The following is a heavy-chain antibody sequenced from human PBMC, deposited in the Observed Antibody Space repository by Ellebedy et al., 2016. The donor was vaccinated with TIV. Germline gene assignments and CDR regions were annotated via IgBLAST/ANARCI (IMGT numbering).Heavy chain of an antibody. CDR2: IYYSGST. D-gene: IGHD1-26*01. Sequence: MPSETLSLTCAVYGGSFRGYYWGWIRQLPGKGLEWIGSIYYSGSTYYNPSLKSRVTISVDTSKNQFSLKLSSVTAADTAAYYCARPPIVGGTVAFDYWGQGILVTVSS. J-gene: IGHJ4*02. CDR3: ARPPIVGGTVAFDY. V-gene: IGHV4-39*01. CDR1: GGSFRGYY.